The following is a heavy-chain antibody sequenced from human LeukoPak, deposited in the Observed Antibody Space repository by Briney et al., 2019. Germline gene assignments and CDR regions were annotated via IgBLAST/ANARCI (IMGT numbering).Heavy chain of an antibody. D-gene: IGHD4-17*01. CDR3: ARDDNYGTFDY. Sequence: SETLSLTCTVSGGSISSYYWSWIRQPPGKGLGWIGYIYYSGSTNYNPSLKSRVTISVDTSKNQFSLKLSSVTAADTAVYYCARDDNYGTFDYWGQGTLVTVSS. CDR1: GGSISSYY. J-gene: IGHJ4*02. CDR2: IYYSGST. V-gene: IGHV4-59*01.